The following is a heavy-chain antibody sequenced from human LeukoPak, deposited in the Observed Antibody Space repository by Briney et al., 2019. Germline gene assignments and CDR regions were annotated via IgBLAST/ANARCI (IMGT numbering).Heavy chain of an antibody. V-gene: IGHV4-61*01. J-gene: IGHJ5*02. CDR2: IYYSGST. Sequence: SETLSLTCTVSGGSVSSGSYYWSWIRQPPGKGLEWIGYIYYSGSTNYNPSLKSRVTISVDTSKNQFSLKLSSVTAADTAVYYCARLQYCSGTSCYWFDPWGQGTLVTVSS. CDR3: ARLQYCSGTSCYWFDP. CDR1: GGSVSSGSYY. D-gene: IGHD2-2*01.